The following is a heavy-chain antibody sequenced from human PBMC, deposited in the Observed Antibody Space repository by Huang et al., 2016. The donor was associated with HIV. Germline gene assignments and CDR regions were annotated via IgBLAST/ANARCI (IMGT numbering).Heavy chain of an antibody. CDR3: ATKTGAMDI. V-gene: IGHV3-7*01. CDR1: TFSFGAYW. CDR2: IKQDESEK. Sequence: VESGGRLVQPGGSIRLSCVGSTFSFGAYWMSWVRQTPGKGLEWVANIKQDESEKYYVESVKGRFNISRDKAKKILFLQMDNVRVEDTATYYCATKTGAMDIWGQGTAVTVS. D-gene: IGHD1-7*01. J-gene: IGHJ6*02.